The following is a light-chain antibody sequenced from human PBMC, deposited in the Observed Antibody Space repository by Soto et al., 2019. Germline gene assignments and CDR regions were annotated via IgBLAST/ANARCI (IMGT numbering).Light chain of an antibody. V-gene: IGKV1-5*03. CDR1: QSISSY. CDR2: EAS. J-gene: IGKJ1*01. Sequence: DIQMTQSPSTLSAFVGDRVTITCRASQSISSYLAWYQQKPGEAPNLLIYEASTLQIGVPSRFSGSGSGADFTLTISSLQSDDFATYYCQQYDSYPWTFGQGTKVEIK. CDR3: QQYDSYPWT.